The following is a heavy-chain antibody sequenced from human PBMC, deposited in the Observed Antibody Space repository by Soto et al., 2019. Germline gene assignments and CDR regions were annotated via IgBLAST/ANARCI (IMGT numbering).Heavy chain of an antibody. V-gene: IGHV3-30*18. CDR2: ISYDGSNK. CDR1: GFTFSSYG. J-gene: IGHJ4*02. D-gene: IGHD1-26*01. CDR3: AKSVKWELLIDY. Sequence: QVQLVESGGGVVQPGRSLRLSCAASGFTFSSYGMHWVRQAPGKGLEWVAVISYDGSNKYYADSVKGRFTISRDNSKNTLYLQMNSLRAEDTAVYYCAKSVKWELLIDYWGQGTLVTVSS.